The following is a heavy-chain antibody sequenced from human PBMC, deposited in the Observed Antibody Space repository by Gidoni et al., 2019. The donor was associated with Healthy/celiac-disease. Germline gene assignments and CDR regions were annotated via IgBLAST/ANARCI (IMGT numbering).Heavy chain of an antibody. CDR1: GFTFSRYW. Sequence: EVQLVESGGGLVQPGGSLRLSCAASGFTFSRYWMSWVRQATGKGLEWVANIKKDGSEKYYVDSVKGRFTISRDNAKNSLYLQMNSLRAEDTAVYYCARDGGRDFWSYYYYGMDVWGQGTTVTVSS. CDR2: IKKDGSEK. CDR3: ARDGGRDFWSYYYYGMDV. D-gene: IGHD3-3*01. J-gene: IGHJ6*02. V-gene: IGHV3-7*01.